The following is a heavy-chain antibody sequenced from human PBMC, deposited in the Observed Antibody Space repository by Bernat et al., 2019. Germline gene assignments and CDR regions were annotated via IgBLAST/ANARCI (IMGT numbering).Heavy chain of an antibody. V-gene: IGHV3-30*14. Sequence: QVQLVESGGGVVQPGRSLRISCVASGFTFSGYAIHWVRQAPGKGLEWVAVISYDGGNKYYADSVKGRFTISRDNSKNTLYLQMNSLRAEDTAVYYCARDLDYWGQGTLVTVSS. CDR3: ARDLDY. CDR2: ISYDGGNK. CDR1: GFTFSGYA. J-gene: IGHJ4*02.